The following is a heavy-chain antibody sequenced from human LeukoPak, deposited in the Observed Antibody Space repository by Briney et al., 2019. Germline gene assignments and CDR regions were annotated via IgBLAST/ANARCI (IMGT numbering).Heavy chain of an antibody. V-gene: IGHV3-23*01. CDR1: GSTFSSYA. CDR2: IGGGGEST. Sequence: GGSLRLSCAASGSTFSSYAMSWVRQAPGKGLEWVSTIGGGGESTYSADSVKGRFTISRDNSKNTLYLQMDSLRAEDTAVYYCAKVLSGSQDYWGQGTLVTVSS. D-gene: IGHD1-26*01. J-gene: IGHJ4*02. CDR3: AKVLSGSQDY.